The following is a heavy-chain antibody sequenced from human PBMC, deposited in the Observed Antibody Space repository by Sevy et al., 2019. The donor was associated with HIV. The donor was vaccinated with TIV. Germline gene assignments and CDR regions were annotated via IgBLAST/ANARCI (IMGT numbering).Heavy chain of an antibody. CDR1: GFTFTSYA. V-gene: IGHV3-23*01. CDR2: ISGSGGNI. D-gene: IGHD4-4*01. CDR3: AKVTTVTRILGSGLDY. J-gene: IGHJ4*02. Sequence: GGSLRLSCAASGFTFTSYAMSWVRQAPGKGLEWVSTISGSGGNIYYADSVKGRFTISRVNSKNTLHLQMNSLGAEDTAVYYCAKVTTVTRILGSGLDYRGQGTLVTVSS.